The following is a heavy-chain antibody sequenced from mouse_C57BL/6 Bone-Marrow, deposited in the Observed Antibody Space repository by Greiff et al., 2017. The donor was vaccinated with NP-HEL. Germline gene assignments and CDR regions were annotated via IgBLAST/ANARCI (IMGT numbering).Heavy chain of an antibody. J-gene: IGHJ1*03. D-gene: IGHD1-1*01. Sequence: EVKLMESGGGLVKPGGSLKLSCAASGFTFSDYGMHWVRQAPEKGLEWVAYISSGSSTIYYADTVKGRFTISRDNAKNTLFLQMTSLRSEDTAMYYCARGRGTDWYFDVWGTGTTVTVSS. CDR3: ARGRGTDWYFDV. CDR2: ISSGSSTI. V-gene: IGHV5-17*01. CDR1: GFTFSDYG.